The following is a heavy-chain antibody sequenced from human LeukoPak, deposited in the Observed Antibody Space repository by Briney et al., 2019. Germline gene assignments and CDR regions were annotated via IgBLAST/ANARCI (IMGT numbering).Heavy chain of an antibody. CDR2: IYPADSDI. CDR3: ARQEYCSGGSCYTWFDP. D-gene: IGHD2-15*01. J-gene: IGHJ5*02. CDR1: GYSITNYW. V-gene: IGHV5-51*01. Sequence: GESLKISCKGSGYSITNYWIAWVRPMPGKGLEWMGIIYPADSDIRYSPSFQGQVTISADKSIRTAYLQWSSLKDSDTAMYYCARQEYCSGGSCYTWFDPWGQGTLVTVSS.